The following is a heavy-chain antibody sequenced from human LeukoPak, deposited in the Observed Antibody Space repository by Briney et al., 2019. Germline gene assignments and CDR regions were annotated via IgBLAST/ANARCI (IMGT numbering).Heavy chain of an antibody. V-gene: IGHV3-74*01. D-gene: IGHD5-18*01. CDR2: INSDGRST. J-gene: IGHJ4*02. CDR1: GFTFSNYW. Sequence: GGSLRLSCAASGFTFSNYWIHWVRKSPGKGLVWVSRINSDGRSTNYADSVKGRFPTSRENAKNPLYLQMDSLRPEDTAVYYCARVAYYSETYGYPMTFDCWGQGTLVTVSS. CDR3: ARVAYYSETYGYPMTFDC.